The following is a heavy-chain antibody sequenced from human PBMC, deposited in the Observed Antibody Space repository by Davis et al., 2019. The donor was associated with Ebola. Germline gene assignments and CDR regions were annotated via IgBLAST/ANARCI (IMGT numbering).Heavy chain of an antibody. J-gene: IGHJ4*02. CDR1: GGSISSGGYY. D-gene: IGHD6-6*01. CDR3: ARGRIAARLSLFDY. V-gene: IGHV4-61*08. CDR2: IYYSGST. Sequence: MPSETLSLTCTVSGGSISSGGYYWSWIRQHPGKGLEWIGYIYYSGSTNYNPSLKSRVTISVDTSKNQFSLKLSSMTAADTAVYYCARGRIAARLSLFDYWGQGTLVTVSS.